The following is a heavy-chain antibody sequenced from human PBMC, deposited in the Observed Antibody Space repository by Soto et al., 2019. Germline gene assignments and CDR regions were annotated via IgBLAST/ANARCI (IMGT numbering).Heavy chain of an antibody. CDR3: ARDGYYYDSSGYYLNWYFDL. CDR2: IYYSGST. Sequence: QVQLQESGPGLVKPSQTLSLTCTVSGGSISSGGYYWSWIRQHPGKGLEWIGYIYYSGSTYYNPSLKSRVTISVDTSKNQFSLKLSSVTAADTAVYYCARDGYYYDSSGYYLNWYFDLWVRGTLVTVSS. V-gene: IGHV4-31*03. J-gene: IGHJ2*01. CDR1: GGSISSGGYY. D-gene: IGHD3-22*01.